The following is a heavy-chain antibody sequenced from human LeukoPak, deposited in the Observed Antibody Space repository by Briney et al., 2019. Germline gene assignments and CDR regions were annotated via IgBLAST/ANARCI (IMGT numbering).Heavy chain of an antibody. CDR2: ISHNGGVT. Sequence: PGGSLRLSCAASGFLFSDYAVHWLRQAPGKGLEWVAIISHNGGVTDHTDSVKGRFSVSRDNSDYFLYLQMDNLRLDDTAVYYCARDEGHSTNWGLFDFWGQGSLVTVS. CDR3: ARDEGHSTNWGLFDF. D-gene: IGHD6-13*01. V-gene: IGHV3-30-3*01. J-gene: IGHJ4*02. CDR1: GFLFSDYA.